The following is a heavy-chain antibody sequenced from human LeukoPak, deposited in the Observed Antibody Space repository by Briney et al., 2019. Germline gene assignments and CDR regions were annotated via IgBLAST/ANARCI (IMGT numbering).Heavy chain of an antibody. V-gene: IGHV4-59*01. J-gene: IGHJ2*01. CDR1: GGSISSYY. Sequence: TSETLSLTCTVSGGSISSYYWSWIRQPPGKGLEWIGYIYYSGSTNYNPSLKSRVTISVDTSKNQFSLKLSSVTAADTAVYYCARETANYLDYWYFDLWGRGTLVTVSS. CDR2: IYYSGST. D-gene: IGHD4/OR15-4a*01. CDR3: ARETANYLDYWYFDL.